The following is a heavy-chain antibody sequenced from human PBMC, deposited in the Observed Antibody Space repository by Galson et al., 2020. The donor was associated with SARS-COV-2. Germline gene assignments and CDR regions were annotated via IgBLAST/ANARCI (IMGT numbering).Heavy chain of an antibody. CDR3: AREESSGWYKDPHAFMDV. CDR2: ISAYNGNT. CDR1: GYTFTSYG. J-gene: IGHJ6*03. V-gene: IGHV1-18*04. Sequence: ASVKVSCKASGYTFTSYGISWVRQAPGQGLEWMGWISAYNGNTNYAQKLQGRVTMTTDTSTSTAYMELRSLRSDDTAVYYCAREESSGWYKDPHAFMDVWGEGTTVTVSS. D-gene: IGHD6-19*01.